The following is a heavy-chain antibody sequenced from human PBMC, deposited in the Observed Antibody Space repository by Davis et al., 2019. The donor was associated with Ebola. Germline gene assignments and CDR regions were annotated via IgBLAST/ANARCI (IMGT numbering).Heavy chain of an antibody. J-gene: IGHJ3*02. CDR1: GFTFSSYG. V-gene: IGHV3-33*01. CDR2: IWYDGSNK. Sequence: GESLKISCAASGFTFSSYGMHWVRQAPGKGLEWVAVIWYDGSNKYYADSVKGRFTISRDNSKNTLYLQMNSLRAEDTAVYYCARGEGSDYFVVAGGGDDAFDIWGQGTMVTVSS. CDR3: ARGEGSDYFVVAGGGDDAFDI. D-gene: IGHD2/OR15-2a*01.